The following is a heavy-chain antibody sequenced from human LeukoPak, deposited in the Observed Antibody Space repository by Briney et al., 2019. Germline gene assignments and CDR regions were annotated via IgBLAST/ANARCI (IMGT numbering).Heavy chain of an antibody. CDR3: ARGHSSSWPAADWFDP. D-gene: IGHD6-13*01. CDR1: GYTFTGYY. Sequence: GASVKVSCKASGYTFTGYYMHWVRQAPGQGLEWMGRINPNSGGTNYAQKFQGRVTMTRYTSISTAYMELSRLRSDDTAVYYCARGHSSSWPAADWFDPWGQGTLVTVSS. V-gene: IGHV1-2*06. J-gene: IGHJ5*02. CDR2: INPNSGGT.